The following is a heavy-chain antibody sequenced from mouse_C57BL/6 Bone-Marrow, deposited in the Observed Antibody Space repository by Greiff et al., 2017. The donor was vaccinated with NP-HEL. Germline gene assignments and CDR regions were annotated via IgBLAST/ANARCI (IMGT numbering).Heavy chain of an antibody. J-gene: IGHJ4*01. V-gene: IGHV1-64*01. CDR2: IHPNSGST. CDR1: GYTFTSYW. CDR3: ARWGWLLSLYAMDY. Sequence: VQLKESGAELVKPGASVKLSCKASGYTFTSYWMHWVKQRPGQGLEWIGMIHPNSGSTNYNEKFKSKATLTVDKSSSTAYMQLSSLTSEDSAVYYCARWGWLLSLYAMDYWGQGTSVTVSS. D-gene: IGHD2-3*01.